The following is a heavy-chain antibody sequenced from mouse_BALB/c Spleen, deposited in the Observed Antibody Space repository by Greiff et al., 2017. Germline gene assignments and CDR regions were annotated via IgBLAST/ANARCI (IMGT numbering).Heavy chain of an antibody. D-gene: IGHD1-1*01. J-gene: IGHJ4*01. CDR2: ISSGGSYT. V-gene: IGHV5-6*02. CDR1: GFTFSSYG. CDR3: ARHEDGSFYYAMDY. Sequence: EVMLVESGGDLVKPGGSLKLSCAASGFTFSSYGMPWVRQTPDKRLEWVATISSGGSYTYYPDRVKGRLTISRDNAKNTLYLQMSSLKSEDTAMYYCARHEDGSFYYAMDYWGQGTSVTVSS.